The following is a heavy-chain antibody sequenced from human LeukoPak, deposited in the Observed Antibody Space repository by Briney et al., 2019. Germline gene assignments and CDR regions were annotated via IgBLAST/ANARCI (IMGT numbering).Heavy chain of an antibody. D-gene: IGHD5-18*01. CDR3: AREPTSMGSDY. CDR2: ISDSSTYI. V-gene: IGHV3-21*01. Sequence: GGSLRLSCTASGFSFSTYSMTWVRQAPGKGLEWVSSISDSSTYIYYTDSVKGRFTISRDNAKNSLYLQMNSLRADDAAVYYCAREPTSMGSDYWGQGTLVTVSS. J-gene: IGHJ4*02. CDR1: GFSFSTYS.